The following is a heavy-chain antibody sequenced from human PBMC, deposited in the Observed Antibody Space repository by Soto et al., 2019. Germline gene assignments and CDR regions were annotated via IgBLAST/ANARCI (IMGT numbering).Heavy chain of an antibody. CDR3: ARRAEDWNYRLWDPYYYGMDV. V-gene: IGHV5-10-1*01. D-gene: IGHD1-7*01. CDR2: IDPSDYYT. J-gene: IGHJ6*02. CDR1: GYSFTSYW. Sequence: GESLKIYCKGSGYSFTSYWISWVRQMPGKGLEWMGRIDPSDYYTNYSPSFQGHVTISADKSISTAYLQWSSLKASDTAMYYCARRAEDWNYRLWDPYYYGMDVWGQGTTVTVSS.